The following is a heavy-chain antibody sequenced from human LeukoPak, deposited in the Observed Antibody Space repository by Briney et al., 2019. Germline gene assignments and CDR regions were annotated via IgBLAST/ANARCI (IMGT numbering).Heavy chain of an antibody. V-gene: IGHV3-21*01. CDR2: ISSSSYI. D-gene: IGHD6-13*01. J-gene: IGHJ6*02. Sequence: GGSLRLSCAASGFTFSSYSMNWVRQAPGKGLEWASSISSSSYIYYADSVKGRFTISRDNAKNSLYLQVNSLRAEDTAVYYCARDIAAAGTWYYYGMDVWGQGTTVTVSS. CDR1: GFTFSSYS. CDR3: ARDIAAAGTWYYYGMDV.